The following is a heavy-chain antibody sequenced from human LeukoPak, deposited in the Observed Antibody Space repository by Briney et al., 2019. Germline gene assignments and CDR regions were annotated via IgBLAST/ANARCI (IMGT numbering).Heavy chain of an antibody. D-gene: IGHD4-11*01. CDR2: ISPRVSDT. J-gene: IGHJ4*02. CDR1: GYTFTGYW. V-gene: IGHV5-51*01. CDR3: ARGRGATVITNFDY. Sequence: GESLKISCKSSGYTFTGYWIGWVRQMPGKGLERMGIISPRVSDTRCSPSFQGQVTMSADKSISTAYLQWGSLKASDTAMYYCARGRGATVITNFDYWGQGTLVTVSS.